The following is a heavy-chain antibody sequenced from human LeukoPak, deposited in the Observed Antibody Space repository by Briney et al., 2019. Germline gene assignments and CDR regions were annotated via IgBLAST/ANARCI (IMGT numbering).Heavy chain of an antibody. J-gene: IGHJ3*02. V-gene: IGHV4-39*07. CDR2: IYHSGST. D-gene: IGHD6-19*01. CDR3: ASSAVARDAFDI. Sequence: PSETLSLTCTIFGDSVSRSDSYWDWIRQPPGKGLEWIGSIYHSGSTYYNPSLKSRVTISVDTSKNQFSLKLSSVTAADTAVYYCASSAVARDAFDIWGQGTMVTVSS. CDR1: GDSVSRSDSY.